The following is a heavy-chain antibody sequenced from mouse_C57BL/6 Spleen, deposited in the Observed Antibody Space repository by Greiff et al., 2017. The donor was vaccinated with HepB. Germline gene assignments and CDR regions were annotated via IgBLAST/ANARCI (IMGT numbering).Heavy chain of an antibody. V-gene: IGHV1-69*01. CDR1: GYTFTSYW. Sequence: QVQLKQPGAELVMPGASVKLSCKASGYTFTSYWMHWVKQRPGQGLEWIGEIDPSDSYTNYNQKFKGKSTLTVDKSSSTAYMQLSSLTSEDSAVYYCARAGGYYCFDYWGQGTTLTVSS. J-gene: IGHJ2*01. CDR2: IDPSDSYT. D-gene: IGHD2-3*01. CDR3: ARAGGYYCFDY.